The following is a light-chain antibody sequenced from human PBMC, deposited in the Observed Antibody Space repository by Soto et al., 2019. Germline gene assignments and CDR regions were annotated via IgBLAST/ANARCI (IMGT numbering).Light chain of an antibody. Sequence: QSVLTQPPSVSGAPGQRVTISCTGSSSNIGAGYDVHWYQQLPGTAPKLLISGDTNRPSGVPDRFSGSKSGTSASLAITGLRAEEEADYYCHSCDSSLSGWLFGGGTKLTVL. CDR3: HSCDSSLSGWL. CDR1: SSNIGAGYD. V-gene: IGLV1-40*01. J-gene: IGLJ3*02. CDR2: GDT.